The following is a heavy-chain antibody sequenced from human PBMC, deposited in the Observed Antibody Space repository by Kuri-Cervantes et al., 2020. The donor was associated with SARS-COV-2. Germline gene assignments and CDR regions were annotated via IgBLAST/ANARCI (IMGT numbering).Heavy chain of an antibody. CDR1: GGSIRSGSYY. D-gene: IGHD3-3*01. V-gene: IGHV4-61*05. J-gene: IGHJ4*02. Sequence: GSLRLSCTVSGGSIRSGSYYWSWIRQSPGKGPEWIGELDHSGKANYNPSLKSRVTISVDKSKNQFSLKVTSMAAADTAVYYCARVKTIFGVAPFDYWGQGTLVTVSS. CDR2: LDHSGKA. CDR3: ARVKTIFGVAPFDY.